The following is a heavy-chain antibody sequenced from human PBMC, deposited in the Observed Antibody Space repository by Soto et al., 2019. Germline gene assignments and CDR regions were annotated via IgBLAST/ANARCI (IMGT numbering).Heavy chain of an antibody. J-gene: IGHJ5*02. Sequence: PSETLSHTCTVSGGSISSSSYYLGWIRQPPGKGLEWIGSIYYSGSTYYNPSLKSRVTISVDTSKNQFSLKLSSVAAADTAVYYCARDIVVVVAATRARWFDPWGQGTLVTVSS. V-gene: IGHV4-39*01. CDR2: IYYSGST. CDR3: ARDIVVVVAATRARWFDP. CDR1: GGSISSSSYY. D-gene: IGHD2-15*01.